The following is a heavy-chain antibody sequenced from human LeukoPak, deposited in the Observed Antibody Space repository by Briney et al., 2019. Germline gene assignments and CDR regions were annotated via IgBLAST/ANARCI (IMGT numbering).Heavy chain of an antibody. CDR1: GYTFTGYY. V-gene: IGHV1-2*02. J-gene: IGHJ4*02. CDR3: ARELSSGWTRYFDY. Sequence: ASVKVSCKASGYTFTGYYVHWVRQAPGQGLEWMGWINPNSGGTNYAQKFQGRVTMTRDTSISTAYMELSRLRSDDTAVYYCARELSSGWTRYFDYWGQGTLVTVSS. D-gene: IGHD6-19*01. CDR2: INPNSGGT.